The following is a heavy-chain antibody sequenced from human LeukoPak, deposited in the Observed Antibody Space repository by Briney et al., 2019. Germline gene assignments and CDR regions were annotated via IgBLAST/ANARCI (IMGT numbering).Heavy chain of an antibody. V-gene: IGHV1-46*01. CDR2: INPSGGST. J-gene: IGHJ4*02. D-gene: IGHD3-9*01. CDR1: GYTFTSYY. Sequence: GASVKVSCKASGYTFTSYYMHWVRQAPGQGLKWMGIINPSGGSTSYAQKFQGRVTMTRDTSTSTVYMELSSLRSEDTAVYYCARESISLYYFDYWGQGALVTVSS. CDR3: ARESISLYYFDY.